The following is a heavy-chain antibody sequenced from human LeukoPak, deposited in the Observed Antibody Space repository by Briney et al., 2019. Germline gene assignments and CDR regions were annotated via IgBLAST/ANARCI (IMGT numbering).Heavy chain of an antibody. D-gene: IGHD6-19*01. J-gene: IGHJ3*02. CDR2: INPSGGST. CDR3: ARVLEQWLDYDAFDI. V-gene: IGHV1-46*01. CDR1: GYTFTSYY. Sequence: ASVKVSCKASGYTFTSYYMHWVRQAPGQGLEWMGIINPSGGSTSYAQKFQGRVTMTRDTSTSTVYMELSSLRSGDTAVYYCARVLEQWLDYDAFDIWGQGTMVTVSS.